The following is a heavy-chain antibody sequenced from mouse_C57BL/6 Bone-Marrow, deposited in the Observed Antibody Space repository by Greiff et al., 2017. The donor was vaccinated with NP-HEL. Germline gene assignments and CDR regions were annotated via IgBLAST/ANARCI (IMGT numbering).Heavy chain of an antibody. Sequence: EVKLMESGGGLVKPGGSLKLSCAASGFTFSSYAMSWVRQTPEKRLEWVATISDGGSYTYYPDNVKGRFTISRDNAKNNLYLQMSHLKSEDTAMYYCAREGGDGDYAMDYWGQGTSVTVSS. V-gene: IGHV5-4*01. CDR3: AREGGDGDYAMDY. J-gene: IGHJ4*01. CDR1: GFTFSSYA. CDR2: ISDGGSYT. D-gene: IGHD3-3*01.